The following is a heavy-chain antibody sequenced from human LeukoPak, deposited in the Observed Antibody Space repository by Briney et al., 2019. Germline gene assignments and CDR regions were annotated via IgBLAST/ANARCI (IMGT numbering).Heavy chain of an antibody. D-gene: IGHD3-16*01. CDR1: GFTFSSYW. V-gene: IGHV3-7*03. CDR2: INHNGNVN. CDR3: ARGGGLDV. Sequence: GGSLRLSCAASGFTFSSYWMNWARKAPGKGLEWVASINHNGNVNYYVDSVKGRFTISRDNAKNSLYLQMSNLRAEDTAVYYCARGGGLDVWGQGATVTVSS. J-gene: IGHJ6*02.